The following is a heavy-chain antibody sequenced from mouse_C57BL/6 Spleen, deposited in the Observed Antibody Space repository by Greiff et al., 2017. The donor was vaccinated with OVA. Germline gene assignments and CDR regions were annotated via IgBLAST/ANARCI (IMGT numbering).Heavy chain of an antibody. J-gene: IGHJ1*03. CDR1: GYTFTSYW. Sequence: QVQLQQPGAELVRPGSSVKLSCKASGYTFTSYWMHWVKQRPIQGLEWIGNIDPSESETHYNQKFKDKATLTVDKSSSTAYMQLSSLTSEDSAVYYCARWDGNYWYFDVWGTGTTVTVSS. D-gene: IGHD2-1*01. V-gene: IGHV1-52*01. CDR2: IDPSESET. CDR3: ARWDGNYWYFDV.